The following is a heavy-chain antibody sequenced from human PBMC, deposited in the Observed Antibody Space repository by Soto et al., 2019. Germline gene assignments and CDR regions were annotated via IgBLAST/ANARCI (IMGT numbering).Heavy chain of an antibody. CDR2: INPSGGST. CDR3: ARDYYDSSGISSSGMDV. D-gene: IGHD3-22*01. J-gene: IGHJ6*02. V-gene: IGHV1-46*01. Sequence: GASVKVSCKASGYTFTSYYMHWVRQAPGQGLEWMGIINPSGGSTSYAQKFQDRVTMTRDTSTSTVYMELSSLRSEDTAVYYCARDYYDSSGISSSGMDVWGQGTTVTVSS. CDR1: GYTFTSYY.